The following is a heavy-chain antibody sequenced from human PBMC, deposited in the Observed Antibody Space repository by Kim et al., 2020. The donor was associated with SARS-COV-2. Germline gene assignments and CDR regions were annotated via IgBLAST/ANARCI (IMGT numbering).Heavy chain of an antibody. J-gene: IGHJ4*02. D-gene: IGHD1-26*01. CDR3: LLGRSYYWDY. V-gene: IGHV3-23*01. Sequence: GGSLRLSCAASGFIFKAHAMSWARQSPGKALEWVSAIGTDGGTTYYANSVKGRFTISRDRSTNTMYLQMNALRAEDTAAYYCLLGRSYYWDYWGQGTLVTVSS. CDR1: GFIFKAHA. CDR2: IGTDGGTT.